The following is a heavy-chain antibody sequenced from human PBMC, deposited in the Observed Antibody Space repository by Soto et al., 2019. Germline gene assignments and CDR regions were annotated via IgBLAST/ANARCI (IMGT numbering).Heavy chain of an antibody. CDR2: LYYSGST. J-gene: IGHJ4*02. V-gene: IGHV4-39*01. D-gene: IGHD1-1*01. Sequence: SETLSLTCTVSGGSISSSSYYWGWIRQPPGKGLEWIGSLYYSGSTYYNPSLKSRIIISVDTSKNQLSLKLSSVTAADTAVYYCARHGIGFDYWGQGTLVTVSS. CDR1: GGSISSSSYY. CDR3: ARHGIGFDY.